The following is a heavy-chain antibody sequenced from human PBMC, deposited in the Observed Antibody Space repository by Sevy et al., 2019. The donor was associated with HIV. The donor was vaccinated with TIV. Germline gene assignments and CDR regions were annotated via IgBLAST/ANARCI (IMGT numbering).Heavy chain of an antibody. CDR1: GFTFSTYW. V-gene: IGHV3-7*01. Sequence: GGSLRLSCAASGFTFSTYWMTWVRQAPGQGLEWVANIKEDGSAKYYVDSVKGRFTISRDNAKNSLYLQVNNLRAEDTAVYYCARDSPGYGGYAHWGHGTLVTLSS. D-gene: IGHD5-12*01. CDR3: ARDSPGYGGYAH. J-gene: IGHJ4*03. CDR2: IKEDGSAK.